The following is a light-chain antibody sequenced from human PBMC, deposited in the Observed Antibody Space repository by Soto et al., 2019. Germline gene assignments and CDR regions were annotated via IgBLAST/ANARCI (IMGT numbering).Light chain of an antibody. Sequence: EIVLTQSPATLSLSPGERATLSCRASQSVRTYLAWYQQKPGQAPRLLIYDASSRATGIPDRFSGSGSGTDFTLTISRLEPEDFAVYYCQQYGSSPRTFGQGTKV. V-gene: IGKV3-20*01. CDR1: QSVRTY. CDR3: QQYGSSPRT. J-gene: IGKJ1*01. CDR2: DAS.